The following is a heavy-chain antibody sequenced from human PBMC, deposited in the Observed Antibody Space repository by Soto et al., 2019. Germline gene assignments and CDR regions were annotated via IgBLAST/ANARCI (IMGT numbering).Heavy chain of an antibody. V-gene: IGHV3-49*03. Sequence: PGGSLRLSCTASGFTFGDYAMSWFRQAPGKGLEWVGFIRSKAYGGTTEYAASVKGRFTISRDDSKSIAYLQMNSLKTEDTAVYYCTKAVGGLYTGVSDLDYRGKGTLVTVAT. J-gene: IGHJ4*02. CDR2: IRSKAYGGTT. CDR3: TKAVGGLYTGVSDLDY. D-gene: IGHD6-19*01. CDR1: GFTFGDYA.